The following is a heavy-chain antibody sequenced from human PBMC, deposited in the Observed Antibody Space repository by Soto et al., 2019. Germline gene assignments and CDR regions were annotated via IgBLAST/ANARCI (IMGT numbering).Heavy chain of an antibody. V-gene: IGHV3-30-3*01. CDR2: ISYDGSNK. CDR1: GFTFSSYA. D-gene: IGHD7-27*01. Sequence: QVQLVESGGGVVQPGRSLRLSCAASGFTFSSYAMHWVRQAPGKGLEWVAVISYDGSNKYYADSVKGRFTISRDNSKNTLYLQMNSLRAEDTAVYYCAREGTGDHYYYYGIDVWGQGTTVTVSS. J-gene: IGHJ6*02. CDR3: AREGTGDHYYYYGIDV.